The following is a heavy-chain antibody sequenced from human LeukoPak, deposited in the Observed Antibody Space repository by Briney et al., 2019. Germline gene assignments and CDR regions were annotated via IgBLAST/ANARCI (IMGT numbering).Heavy chain of an antibody. Sequence: SETLSLTCTVSGGSISSSSYYWGWIRQPPGKGLEWIGSIYYSGSTYYNPSLKSRVTISVDTPKNQFSLKLSSVTAADTAVYYCARVGYSIHYYYYYYMDVWGKGTTVTVSS. CDR1: GGSISSSSYY. J-gene: IGHJ6*03. V-gene: IGHV4-39*07. CDR2: IYYSGST. D-gene: IGHD4-11*01. CDR3: ARVGYSIHYYYYYYMDV.